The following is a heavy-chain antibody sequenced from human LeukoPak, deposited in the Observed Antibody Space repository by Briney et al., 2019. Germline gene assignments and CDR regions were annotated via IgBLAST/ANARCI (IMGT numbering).Heavy chain of an antibody. J-gene: IGHJ4*02. CDR1: GVTFDDYG. CDR2: INWNGGST. CDR3: ASYSSSWYYFDY. D-gene: IGHD6-13*01. V-gene: IGHV3-20*04. Sequence: GGSLRLSCAASGVTFDDYGMSWVRQAPGKGLEWVSGINWNGGSTVYADSVKGRFTISRDNAKNSLYLQMNSLRAEDTALYYCASYSSSWYYFDYWGQGTLVTVSS.